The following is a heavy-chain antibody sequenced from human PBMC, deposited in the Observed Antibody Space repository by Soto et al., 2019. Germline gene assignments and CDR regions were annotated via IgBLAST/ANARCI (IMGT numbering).Heavy chain of an antibody. D-gene: IGHD3-10*01. CDR2: IYYSGST. CDR1: GGSIRSYY. V-gene: IGHV4-59*08. CDR3: ARTMLWFGELLWSFDY. J-gene: IGHJ4*02. Sequence: SETLSLTCTVSGGSIRSYYWSWIRQPPGKGLEWIGYIYYSGSTNYNPSLKSRVTISVDTSKNQFSLKLSSVTAADTAVYYCARTMLWFGELLWSFDYWGQGTLVTVSS.